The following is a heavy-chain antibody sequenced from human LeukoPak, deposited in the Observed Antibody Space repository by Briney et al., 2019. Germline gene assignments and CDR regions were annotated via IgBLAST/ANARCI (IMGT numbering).Heavy chain of an antibody. CDR2: MNPNSGNT. CDR3: ARVPIQKYYDFWSGYYPHDY. D-gene: IGHD3-3*01. J-gene: IGHJ4*02. CDR1: GYTFTSYD. Sequence: ASVKVSCKASGYTFTSYDINWVRQATGQGLEWMGWMNPNSGNTGYAQKFQGRVTITRNTSISTAYMELRSLRSDDTAVYYCARVPIQKYYDFWSGYYPHDYWGQGTLVTVSS. V-gene: IGHV1-8*03.